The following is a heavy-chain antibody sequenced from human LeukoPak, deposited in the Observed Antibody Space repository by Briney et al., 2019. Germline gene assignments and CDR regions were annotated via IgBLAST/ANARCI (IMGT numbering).Heavy chain of an antibody. CDR1: GYTFTSYY. D-gene: IGHD5-18*01. J-gene: IGHJ3*02. CDR2: IDPSGGST. CDR3: ARDAVGRTWIQLWLPRGAFDI. V-gene: IGHV1-46*01. Sequence: ASVKVSCKASGYTFTSYYMHWVRQAPGQGLEWIGIIDPSGGSTSYAQKFQGRVTMTRDMSTSTVYMELSSLRSEDTAVYYCARDAVGRTWIQLWLPRGAFDIWGQGTMVTVSS.